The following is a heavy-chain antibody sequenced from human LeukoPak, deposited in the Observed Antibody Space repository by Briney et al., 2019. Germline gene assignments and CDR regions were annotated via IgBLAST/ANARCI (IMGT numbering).Heavy chain of an antibody. Sequence: GGSLTLSCAPSGLAFGEYALSWVRHAPGKRPEWLGCIRSKLYGGAPEYAASVKGSFIFSSDASKSIAYLQMNSLKIADTAVYYCARGGSEYFNYEQPSWGGGTLVIVSS. V-gene: IGHV3-49*04. CDR2: IRSKLYGGAP. CDR3: ARGGSEYFNYEQPS. J-gene: IGHJ5*02. CDR1: GLAFGEYA. D-gene: IGHD1/OR15-1a*01.